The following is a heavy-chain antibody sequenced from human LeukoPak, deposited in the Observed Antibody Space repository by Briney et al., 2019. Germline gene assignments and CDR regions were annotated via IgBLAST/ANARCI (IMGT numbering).Heavy chain of an antibody. V-gene: IGHV1-18*01. CDR1: GYTFTSYG. Sequence: GASVKVSCKASGYTFTSYGISWVRQAPGQGLEWMGWISAYNGNTNYAQKLQGRVTMTTDTSTSTAYMELRSLRSDDTAVYYCTRDGNHYYGSGTPPGSPYGMDVWGQGTTVTVSS. CDR2: ISAYNGNT. J-gene: IGHJ6*02. D-gene: IGHD3-10*01. CDR3: TRDGNHYYGSGTPPGSPYGMDV.